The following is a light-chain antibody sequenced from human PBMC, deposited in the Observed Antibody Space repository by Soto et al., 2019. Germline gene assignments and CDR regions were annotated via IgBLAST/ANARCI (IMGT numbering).Light chain of an antibody. V-gene: IGLV2-14*01. Sequence: QSVLTQPASVSGSPGQSITISCTGASSDVGGYNYVSWYQQHPGKAPKLMIYDVIHRPSGVSNRFSGSKSANTASLTISGLQAEDEADYYCSSYTSSNTYVFGTGTKVTVL. CDR1: SSDVGGYNY. J-gene: IGLJ1*01. CDR2: DVI. CDR3: SSYTSSNTYV.